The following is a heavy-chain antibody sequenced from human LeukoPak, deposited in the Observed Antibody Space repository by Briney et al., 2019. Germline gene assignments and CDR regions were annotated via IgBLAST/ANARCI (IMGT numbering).Heavy chain of an antibody. CDR2: INHSGST. CDR1: GGSFSGYY. Sequence: PSETLSLTCAVHGGSFSGYYWSWIRQPPGKGLEWIGEINHSGSTNYNPSLKSRVTISVDTSKNQFSLKLSSVTAADTAVYYCARGYDILTNADYFDYWGQGTLVTVSS. V-gene: IGHV4-34*01. J-gene: IGHJ4*02. CDR3: ARGYDILTNADYFDY. D-gene: IGHD3-9*01.